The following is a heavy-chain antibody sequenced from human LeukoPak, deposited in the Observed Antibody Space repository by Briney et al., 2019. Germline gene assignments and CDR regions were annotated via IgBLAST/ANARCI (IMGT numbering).Heavy chain of an antibody. J-gene: IGHJ6*02. CDR2: IYSGGST. CDR3: ARDVIKSSFTNYYYYGMDV. CDR1: GFTVSSNY. V-gene: IGHV3-53*01. D-gene: IGHD3-10*01. Sequence: GGSLRLSCAASGFTVSSNYMSWVRQAPGKGLEWVSVIYSGGSTYYADSVKGRFTISRDNSKNTLYLQMNSLRAEDTAVYYCARDVIKSSFTNYYYYGMDVWGQGTTVTVSS.